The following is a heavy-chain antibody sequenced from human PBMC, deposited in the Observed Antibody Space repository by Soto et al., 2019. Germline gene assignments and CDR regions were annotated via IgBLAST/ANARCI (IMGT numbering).Heavy chain of an antibody. V-gene: IGHV5-51*01. CDR3: AFHPAAAETIDFDY. J-gene: IGHJ4*02. CDR1: GYSFTSHW. CDR2: IYPGDSDT. Sequence: GESRKISCKGSGYSFTSHWIGWVRQMPGKGLEWMGIIYPGDSDTRYSPSFQGQVTISADKSISAAYLQWSSLKASDTAMYFCAFHPAAAETIDFDYLGQGILVTVSS. D-gene: IGHD6-25*01.